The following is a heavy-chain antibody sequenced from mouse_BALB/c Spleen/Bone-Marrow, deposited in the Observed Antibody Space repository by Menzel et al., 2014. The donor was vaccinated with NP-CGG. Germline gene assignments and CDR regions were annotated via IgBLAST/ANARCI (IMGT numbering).Heavy chain of an antibody. J-gene: IGHJ4*01. CDR3: ARVYPNAMDY. V-gene: IGHV14-3*02. CDR1: GFNIKDTY. CDR2: IDPANGNT. D-gene: IGHD2-1*01. Sequence: EVQRVESGAELVKPGASVKLSCTASGFNIKDTYMHWVKQRPERGLEWIGRIDPANGNTKYDPKFQGKATITADTSSNTAYLQLSSLTSEDTAVYYCARVYPNAMDYWGQGTSVTVSS.